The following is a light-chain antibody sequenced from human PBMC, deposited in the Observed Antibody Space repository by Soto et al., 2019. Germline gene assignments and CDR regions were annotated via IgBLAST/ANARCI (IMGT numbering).Light chain of an antibody. CDR1: RSNIGAGYD. V-gene: IGLV1-40*01. CDR2: RNH. CDR3: QSYDTSVSGARV. Sequence: QSELTQPPSVSGAPGQRVTISCTGSRSNIGAGYDVHWYQQIPGTAPKLLIYRNHDRPSGVPDRFSGSKSGTSASLAITGLQAEDEADYYCQSYDTSVSGARVFGGGTKVTLL. J-gene: IGLJ3*02.